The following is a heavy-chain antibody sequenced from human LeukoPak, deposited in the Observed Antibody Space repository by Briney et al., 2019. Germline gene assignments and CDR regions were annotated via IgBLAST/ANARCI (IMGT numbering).Heavy chain of an antibody. V-gene: IGHV4-59*01. CDR1: GGSMSPYY. J-gene: IGHJ6*02. CDR2: IYYSGYT. Sequence: SETLSLTCTVSGGSMSPYYWSWIRQPPGKELEWIGYIYYSGYTTYNPSLKSRVTISVETSKKQLSLKLSSVTAADTAMYYCARDYGRNAMDVWGQGTTVTVSS. D-gene: IGHD4-17*01. CDR3: ARDYGRNAMDV.